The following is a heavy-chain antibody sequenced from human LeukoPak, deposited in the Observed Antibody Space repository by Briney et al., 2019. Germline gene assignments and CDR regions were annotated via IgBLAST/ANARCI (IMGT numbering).Heavy chain of an antibody. CDR2: ISSSSSYI. CDR3: ARDYFFGGSSYFDY. D-gene: IGHD2-15*01. CDR1: GFTFSSYS. V-gene: IGHV3-21*01. Sequence: GGSLRLSCAASGFTFSSYSMNWVRQAPGKGLEWVSSISSSSSYIYYADSVKGRFTISRDNAKNSLYLQMNSLRAEDTAVYYCARDYFFGGSSYFDYWGQGTLVTVSS. J-gene: IGHJ4*02.